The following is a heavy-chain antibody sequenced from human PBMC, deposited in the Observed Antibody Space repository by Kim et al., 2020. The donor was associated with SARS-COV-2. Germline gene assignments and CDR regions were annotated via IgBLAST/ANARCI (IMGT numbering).Heavy chain of an antibody. Sequence: GGSLRLSCAASRFTFTMYWMHWVRQAPGKGLVWVSHINGDGRTTNYADSVKGRFTISRDNAKSTLYLQMSSLRAEDTGIYHCGRYSAGNVFDIWGQGTMV. J-gene: IGHJ3*02. D-gene: IGHD3-10*01. CDR2: INGDGRTT. CDR3: GRYSAGNVFDI. V-gene: IGHV3-74*01. CDR1: RFTFTMYW.